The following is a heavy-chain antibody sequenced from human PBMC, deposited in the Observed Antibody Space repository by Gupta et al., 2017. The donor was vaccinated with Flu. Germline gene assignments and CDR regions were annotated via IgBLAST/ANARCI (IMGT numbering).Heavy chain of an antibody. CDR3: AKDWRWNNNNYGMNV. Sequence: QERVVESGGGVVQPGRSLRLSCAASGSSFSNYGMHWVRQAPGKGLEWVAVISHDGSNYYHTDSVKGRFTISRDNSKNTLYLQMSRLRTEDTAVYYCAKDWRWNNNNYGMNVWGQGTTVTVSS. CDR1: GSSFSNYG. CDR2: ISHDGSNY. D-gene: IGHD1-1*01. V-gene: IGHV3-30*18. J-gene: IGHJ6*02.